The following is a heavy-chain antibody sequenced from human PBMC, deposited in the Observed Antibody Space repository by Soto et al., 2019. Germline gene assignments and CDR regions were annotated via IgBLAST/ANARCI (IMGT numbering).Heavy chain of an antibody. D-gene: IGHD3-22*01. J-gene: IGHJ4*02. V-gene: IGHV4-30-2*01. CDR3: ARGYDSSGWGGTYFDY. CDR1: VGSISSGGSS. Sequence: QLQLQESGSGLVKPSQTLSPTCAASVGSISSGGSSWSGIRQPPGKGLEWIGYIYHSGSTYYNPSLKSRVTISVDRSKNQFSLKLSSVTAADTAVYYCARGYDSSGWGGTYFDYWGQGTLVTVSS. CDR2: IYHSGST.